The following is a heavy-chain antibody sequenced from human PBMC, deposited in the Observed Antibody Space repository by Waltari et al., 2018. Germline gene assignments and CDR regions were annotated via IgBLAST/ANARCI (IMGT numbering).Heavy chain of an antibody. D-gene: IGHD4-17*01. J-gene: IGHJ6*02. CDR1: GYTFTSYA. CDR2: INAGNGNT. V-gene: IGHV1-3*01. Sequence: QVQLVQSGAEVKKPGASVKVSCKASGYTFTSYALHWVRQAPGQRLEWMGWINAGNGNTKYSQKFQGRVTITRDTSASTAYMELSSLRSEDTAVYYCARENGVYSGNYYGMDVWGQGTTVTVSS. CDR3: ARENGVYSGNYYGMDV.